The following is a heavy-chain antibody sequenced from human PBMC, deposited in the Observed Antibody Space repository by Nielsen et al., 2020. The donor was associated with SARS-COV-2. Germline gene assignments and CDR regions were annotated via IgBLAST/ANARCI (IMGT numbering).Heavy chain of an antibody. V-gene: IGHV3-33*08. Sequence: GESLKISCAASGFAFSTYGMHWVRQAPGKGLEWLAVIWYDGSNKYYADSVKGRFTISRDNSKNTLFLQMNSLRAEDTALYYCARDKRPTIAVAGTLSAAGDFWGQGILVTVSS. D-gene: IGHD6-19*01. CDR1: GFAFSTYG. CDR2: IWYDGSNK. J-gene: IGHJ4*02. CDR3: ARDKRPTIAVAGTLSAAGDF.